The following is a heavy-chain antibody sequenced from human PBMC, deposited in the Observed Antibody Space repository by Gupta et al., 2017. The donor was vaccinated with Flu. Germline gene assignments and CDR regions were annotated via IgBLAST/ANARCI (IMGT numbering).Heavy chain of an antibody. V-gene: IGHV4-31*03. CDR2: IDYRGNN. J-gene: IGHJ5*02. Sequence: VQLQESGPGLVKPSQTLSLTCTVSGCSIASEGHYWTWIRQHTEKGLEWIGDIDYRGNNHYKVDRERRVTRSVDTSKNKFYLNLRSVTAAEKAGYSCARGWKAEAGTNWVDPGGQGTMVIVSS. CDR3: ARGWKAEAGTNWVDP. D-gene: IGHD1/OR15-1a*01. CDR1: GCSIASEGHY.